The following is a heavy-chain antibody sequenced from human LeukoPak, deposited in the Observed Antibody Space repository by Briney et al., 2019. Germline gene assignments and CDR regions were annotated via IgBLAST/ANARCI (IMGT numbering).Heavy chain of an antibody. CDR1: GFTFSSYS. D-gene: IGHD3-3*01. CDR3: ARGAQSYYDFWSGYYDMVDY. J-gene: IGHJ4*02. Sequence: GGSLRLSCATSGFTFSSYSMSWVRQAPGKGLEWVSHISSGSSNIYYADSVKGRFIISRDNAKNSLFLQMNSLRAEDTAVYYCARGAQSYYDFWSGYYDMVDYWGQGTLVTVSS. CDR2: ISSGSSNI. V-gene: IGHV3-48*01.